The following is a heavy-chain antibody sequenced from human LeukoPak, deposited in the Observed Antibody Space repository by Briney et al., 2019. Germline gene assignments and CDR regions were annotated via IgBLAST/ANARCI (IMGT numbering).Heavy chain of an antibody. V-gene: IGHV3-9*01. CDR1: GFTFSSYW. Sequence: GGSLRLSCAASGFTFSSYWMHWVRQAPGKGLEWVSGISWNSGSIGYADSVKGRFTISRDNAKNSLYLQMNSLRAEDTALYYCAKDGTTTPYFIDYWGQGTLVTVSS. J-gene: IGHJ4*02. D-gene: IGHD2/OR15-2a*01. CDR2: ISWNSGSI. CDR3: AKDGTTTPYFIDY.